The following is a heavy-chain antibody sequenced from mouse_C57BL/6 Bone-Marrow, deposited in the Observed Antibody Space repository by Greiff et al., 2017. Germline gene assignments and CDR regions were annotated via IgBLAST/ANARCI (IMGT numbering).Heavy chain of an antibody. J-gene: IGHJ2*01. CDR3: ARGGKG. CDR2: ISYDGSN. V-gene: IGHV3-6*01. Sequence: VQLKESGPGLVKPSQSLSLTCSVTGYSIPSGYYWNWIRQFPGNKLEWMGYISYDGSNNYNPSLKNRISITRDTSKNQFFLKLNSVTTEDTATYYCARGGKGWGQGTTLTVSS. CDR1: GYSIPSGYY.